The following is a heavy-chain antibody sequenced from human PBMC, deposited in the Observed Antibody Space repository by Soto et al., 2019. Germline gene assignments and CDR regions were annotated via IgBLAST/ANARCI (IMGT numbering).Heavy chain of an antibody. CDR2: LVPVFGTP. D-gene: IGHD2-21*02. CDR1: GGSFSTYA. V-gene: IGHV1-69*01. Sequence: QVQLVQSGAEVRKPGSSVRVACRASGGSFSTYAISWVRQAPGQGLEWMGELVPVFGTPNYAQKFLDRVLTTSDECETTAYMQLSRVRTDDTAIYYCAGKAIIPGHTSGMDYYFTIDVCGQVTTVNVS. J-gene: IGHJ6*02. CDR3: AGKAIIPGHTSGMDYYFTIDV.